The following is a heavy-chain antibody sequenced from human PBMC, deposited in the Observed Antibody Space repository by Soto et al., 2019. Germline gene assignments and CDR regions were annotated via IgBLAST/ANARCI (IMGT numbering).Heavy chain of an antibody. V-gene: IGHV3-15*07. CDR2: IKRKTDGGTT. J-gene: IGHJ4*01. CDR3: TTDSYITVTPVRLDY. D-gene: IGHD3-22*01. CDR1: GFTFSNAW. Sequence: GGSLRLSCAASGFTFSNAWINWVRQAPGKGLEWVGRIKRKTDGGTTDFAASVKGRFAISRDDSISMAFMRMNSLKTENTAVYYCTTDSYITVTPVRLDYWGQGTLVTVSS.